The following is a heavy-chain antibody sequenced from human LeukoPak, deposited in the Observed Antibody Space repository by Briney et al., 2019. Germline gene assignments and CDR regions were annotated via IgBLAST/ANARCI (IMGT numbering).Heavy chain of an antibody. Sequence: SETLSLTCTVSGGSISSYYWSWIRQPAGKGLEWIGRIYTSGSTNYNPSLKSRVTMSVDTSKNQFSLKLSSVTAADTAVYYCARDKTIRYFDWDAIAAGGPYNWFDPWGQGTLVTVSS. V-gene: IGHV4-4*07. D-gene: IGHD3-9*01. CDR3: ARDKTIRYFDWDAIAAGGPYNWFDP. J-gene: IGHJ5*02. CDR1: GGSISSYY. CDR2: IYTSGST.